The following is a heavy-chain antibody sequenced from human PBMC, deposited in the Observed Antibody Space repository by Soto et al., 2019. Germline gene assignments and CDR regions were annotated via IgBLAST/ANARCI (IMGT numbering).Heavy chain of an antibody. D-gene: IGHD6-19*01. CDR2: IRSKPNNYAT. CDR3: TRHSSCSDDTCAIDY. V-gene: IGHV3-73*01. J-gene: IGHJ4*02. Sequence: EVQLVESGGGLVQPGDSLKLSCAASGFTFSDSAIHWVRQASGKGLEWVGRIRSKPNNYATAYAASVRGRFTISRDESHNMAYLQMDSLKTEDTALYYCTRHSSCSDDTCAIDYWGQGTLVTVSS. CDR1: GFTFSDSA.